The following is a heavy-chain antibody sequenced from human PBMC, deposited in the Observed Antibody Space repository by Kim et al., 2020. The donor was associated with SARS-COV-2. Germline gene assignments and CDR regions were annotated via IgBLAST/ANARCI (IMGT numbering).Heavy chain of an antibody. CDR3: ARGHSSGWLDAFDI. CDR2: IYYSGST. V-gene: IGHV4-59*13. J-gene: IGHJ3*02. Sequence: SETLSLTCTVSGGSISSYYWSWIRQPPGKGLEWIGYIYYSGSTNYNPSLKSRVTISVDTSKNQFSLKLSSVTAADTAVYYCARGHSSGWLDAFDIWGQGTMVTVSS. D-gene: IGHD6-19*01. CDR1: GGSISSYY.